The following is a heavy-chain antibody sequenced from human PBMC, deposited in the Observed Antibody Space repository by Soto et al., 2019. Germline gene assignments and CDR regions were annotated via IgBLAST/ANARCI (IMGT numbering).Heavy chain of an antibody. CDR3: ASHYDSTGYYYRGLDY. CDR1: GGTFSSYA. J-gene: IGHJ4*02. Sequence: QVQLVQSGAEVKKPGSSVKVSCKASGGTFSSYAISWVRQAPGQGLEWMGGIIPIFGTADYAQKFQGRVTITAAESTSTGTMELRSLRSEAPAVYYCASHYDSTGYYYRGLDYWGQGTLVTVSS. D-gene: IGHD3-22*01. V-gene: IGHV1-69*12. CDR2: IIPIFGTA.